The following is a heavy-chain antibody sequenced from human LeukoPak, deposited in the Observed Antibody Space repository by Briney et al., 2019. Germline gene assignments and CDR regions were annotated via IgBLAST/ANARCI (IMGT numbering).Heavy chain of an antibody. V-gene: IGHV1-2*06. CDR3: ARASYGNNPTHFDY. D-gene: IGHD4-11*01. J-gene: IGHJ4*02. Sequence: ASVKVSCKASGYTFSDYYIHWVRQAPGQGLQWMGRINPNSGGADYAQNFQGRVTMTRDTSTNTVYMQLIWLRSDDAAVYYCARASYGNNPTHFDYWGQGTLVTV. CDR2: INPNSGGA. CDR1: GYTFSDYY.